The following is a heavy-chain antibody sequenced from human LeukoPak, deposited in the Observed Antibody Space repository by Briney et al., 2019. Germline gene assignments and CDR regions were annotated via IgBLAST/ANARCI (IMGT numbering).Heavy chain of an antibody. V-gene: IGHV3-23*01. D-gene: IGHD2-15*01. CDR3: AKEGYCSGGSCYPYYFDY. Sequence: GGSLRLSCAASGFTFSSYAMSWVRQAPGKGLEWVSAISGSGGSTYYADSVKGRFTISRDNSKNTLYLQMNSQRAEDTAVYYCAKEGYCSGGSCYPYYFDYWGQGTLVTVSS. CDR1: GFTFSSYA. J-gene: IGHJ4*02. CDR2: ISGSGGST.